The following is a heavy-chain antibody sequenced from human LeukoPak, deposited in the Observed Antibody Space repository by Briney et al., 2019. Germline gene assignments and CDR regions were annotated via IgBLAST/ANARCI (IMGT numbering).Heavy chain of an antibody. D-gene: IGHD2-15*01. J-gene: IGHJ4*02. CDR3: ARQHCSGGDCYFFD. CDR2: ISGGGGST. Sequence: GGSLRLSCAASGFTFTSYSMNWVRQAPGKGLEWVSTISGGGGSTYYADSVKGRFTISRDNSKNTLYLQVNSLRAEDTAVYYCARQHCSGGDCYFFDWGQGTLVTVSS. V-gene: IGHV3-23*01. CDR1: GFTFTSYS.